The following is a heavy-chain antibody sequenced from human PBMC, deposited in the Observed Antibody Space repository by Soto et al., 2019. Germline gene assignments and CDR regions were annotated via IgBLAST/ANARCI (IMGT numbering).Heavy chain of an antibody. CDR1: GFTFSSYS. J-gene: IGHJ4*02. D-gene: IGHD1-26*01. CDR2: ISSSSSTI. V-gene: IGHV3-48*01. Sequence: GGSLRLSCAASGFTFSSYSMNWVRQAPGKGLEWVSYISSSSSTIQYADSVKGRFTISRDKAKNSLYLQMNSLNIEDSAVYYCSGAESPDTAYFSLYWGQGTPVTVSS. CDR3: SGAESPDTAYFSLY.